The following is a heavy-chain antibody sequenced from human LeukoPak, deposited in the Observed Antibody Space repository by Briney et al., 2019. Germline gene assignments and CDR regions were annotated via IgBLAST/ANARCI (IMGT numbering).Heavy chain of an antibody. CDR1: GFTFSSYW. J-gene: IGHJ6*03. V-gene: IGHV3-7*01. CDR3: AREGLSSSASYYYYYMDV. CDR2: IKQDGSEK. D-gene: IGHD6-6*01. Sequence: PGGSLRLSCAASGFTFSSYWMSWVRQAPGKGLERVVNIKQDGSEKYYVDSVKGRFTISRDNAKNSLYLQMNNLRAEDTAVYYCAREGLSSSASYYYYYMDVWGKGTTVTVSS.